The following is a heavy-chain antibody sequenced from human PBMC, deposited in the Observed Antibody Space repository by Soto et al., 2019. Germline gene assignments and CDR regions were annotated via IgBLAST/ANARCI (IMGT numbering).Heavy chain of an antibody. CDR3: TKYRSPRWYSSSWYGYFQH. V-gene: IGHV3-15*01. J-gene: IGHJ1*01. D-gene: IGHD6-13*01. CDR1: GFTFSNAW. CDR2: IKSKTDGGTT. Sequence: GGSLRLSCAASGFTFSNAWMSWVRQAPGKGLEWVGRIKSKTDGGTTDYAAPVKGRFTISRDDSKNTLYLQMNSLKTEDTAVYYCTKYRSPRWYSSSWYGYFQHWGQGTLVTVSS.